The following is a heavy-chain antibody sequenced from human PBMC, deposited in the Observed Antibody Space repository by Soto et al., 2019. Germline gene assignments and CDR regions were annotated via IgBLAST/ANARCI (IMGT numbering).Heavy chain of an antibody. V-gene: IGHV4-31*03. CDR2: IHYTGST. D-gene: IGHD3-10*01. J-gene: IGHJ6*02. CDR3: ASIHRCLGDYYGIDV. Sequence: PSETLSLTCPVSGDSISSTGFYWSWIRQHPGKALEWIGYIHYTGSTTYNPSRKSGLAISLDASKHQFSLSLSSVISADTAVYYCASIHRCLGDYYGIDVWGQGTTVTVSS. CDR1: GDSISSTGFY.